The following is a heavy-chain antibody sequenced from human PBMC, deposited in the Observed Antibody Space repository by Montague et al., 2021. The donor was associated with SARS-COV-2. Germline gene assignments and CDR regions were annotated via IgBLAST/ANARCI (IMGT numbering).Heavy chain of an antibody. CDR1: GFTFSSYD. CDR3: ARDPGTVTSSWYFDL. CDR2: IGTAGDT. V-gene: IGHV3-13*01. J-gene: IGHJ2*01. D-gene: IGHD4-17*01. Sequence: SLRLSCAASGFTFSSYDMHWVRQATGEGLEWVSAIGTAGDTYYPGSVKGRFTISRENAKNSLYLQMNSLRAGGTAVYYCARDPGTVTSSWYFDLWGRGTLVTVSS.